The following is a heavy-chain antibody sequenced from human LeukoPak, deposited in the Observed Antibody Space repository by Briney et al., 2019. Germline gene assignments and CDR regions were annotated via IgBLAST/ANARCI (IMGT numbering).Heavy chain of an antibody. Sequence: GGSLRLSCAASGFTFSSYEMNWVRQAPGKGLEWVSYISSSGSTIYYADSVKGRFTISRDNAKNSLYLQMNSLRAEDTAVYYCARKWADDLIIDYWGQGTLVTVSS. V-gene: IGHV3-48*03. CDR2: ISSSGSTI. J-gene: IGHJ4*02. CDR3: ARKWADDLIIDY. CDR1: GFTFSSYE. D-gene: IGHD1-26*01.